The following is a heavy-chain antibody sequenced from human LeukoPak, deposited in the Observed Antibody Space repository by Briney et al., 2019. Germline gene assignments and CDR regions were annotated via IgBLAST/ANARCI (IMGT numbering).Heavy chain of an antibody. CDR1: GFTFASYA. J-gene: IGHJ4*02. CDR3: ATTPFYYFDY. Sequence: GGSLRLSCAASGFTFASYAMSWVRQAPGKGLEWVSGISGSVGSTYYADSVKGRFTISRDNSKNTLYLQMNSLRAEDTAVYYCATTPFYYFDYWGQGTLVTVSS. CDR2: ISGSVGST. V-gene: IGHV3-23*01.